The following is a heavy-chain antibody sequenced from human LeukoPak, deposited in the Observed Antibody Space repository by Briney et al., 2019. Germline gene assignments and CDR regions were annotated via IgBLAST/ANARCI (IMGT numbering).Heavy chain of an antibody. V-gene: IGHV3-23*01. J-gene: IGHJ4*02. CDR2: ISGSGGST. D-gene: IGHD6-19*01. CDR3: ARRSGIAVAGAFDY. CDR1: GFTFSTYA. Sequence: AGGSLRLSCAASGFTFSTYAMTWVRQAPGKGLEWVSGISGSGGSTYYADSVKGRSTISRDNSKNTLSLQMNSLRAEDTAVYYCARRSGIAVAGAFDYWGQGTLVTVSS.